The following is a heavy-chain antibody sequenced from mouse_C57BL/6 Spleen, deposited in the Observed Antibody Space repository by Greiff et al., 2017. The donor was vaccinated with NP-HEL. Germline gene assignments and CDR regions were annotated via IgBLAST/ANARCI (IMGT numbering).Heavy chain of an antibody. D-gene: IGHD2-3*01. J-gene: IGHJ2*01. CDR3: TRLIYDGYSYYFDY. CDR2: IDPETGGT. V-gene: IGHV1-15*01. CDR1: GYTFTDYE. Sequence: VKLMESGAELVRPGASVTLSCKASGYTFTDYEMHWVKQTPVHGLEWIGAIDPETGGTAYNQKFKGKAILTADKSSSTAYMELRSLTSEDSAVYYCTRLIYDGYSYYFDYWGQGTTLTVSS.